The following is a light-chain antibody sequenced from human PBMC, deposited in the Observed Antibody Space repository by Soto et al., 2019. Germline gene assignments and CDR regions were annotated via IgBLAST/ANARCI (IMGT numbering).Light chain of an antibody. CDR2: SGN. Sequence: QSVLTQPPSASGTPGPRVTISCSGSSSNVGSYTVYWYQQLPGTAPKVLIYSGNRRPSGVPARFSGSKSGTSASLAISGLQSEDEADYYCAAWDDSLNGVVFGGGTKVTVL. CDR1: SSNVGSYT. J-gene: IGLJ2*01. V-gene: IGLV1-44*01. CDR3: AAWDDSLNGVV.